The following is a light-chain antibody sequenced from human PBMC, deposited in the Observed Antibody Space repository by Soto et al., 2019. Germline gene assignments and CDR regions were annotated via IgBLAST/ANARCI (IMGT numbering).Light chain of an antibody. CDR1: SSDVGGYNY. Sequence: QSALTQPASVSGSPGQSITTSCTGTSSDVGGYNYVSWYQQHPGKAPKLMIYDVSNRPSGVSNRFSGSKSGNTASLTISGLQAEDEADYYCSSYTSSSTSEVFGGGTKLTVL. CDR2: DVS. CDR3: SSYTSSSTSEV. V-gene: IGLV2-14*01. J-gene: IGLJ2*01.